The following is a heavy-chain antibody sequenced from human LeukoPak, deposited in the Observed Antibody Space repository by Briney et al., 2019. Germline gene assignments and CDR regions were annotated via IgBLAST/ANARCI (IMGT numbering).Heavy chain of an antibody. V-gene: IGHV1-69*06. CDR2: IIPIFGTA. Sequence: SVNVSFKASGGTFSSYAISWVRQAPGQGLEWMVGIIPIFGTANYAQKFQGRVTITADKSTSTAYMELSSLRSEDTAVYYCAREGMTTVTTGELLGIWGQGTMVTVSS. J-gene: IGHJ3*02. CDR3: AREGMTTVTTGELLGI. D-gene: IGHD4-17*01. CDR1: GGTFSSYA.